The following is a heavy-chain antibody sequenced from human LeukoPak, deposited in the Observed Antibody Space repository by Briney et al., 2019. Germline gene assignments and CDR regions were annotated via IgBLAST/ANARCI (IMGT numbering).Heavy chain of an antibody. CDR1: GFTFSSYW. V-gene: IGHV3-7*01. CDR2: IKKDGSEK. Sequence: GGSLRLSCAASGFTFSSYWMSWVRQAPGKGLEWVANIKKDGSEKYYVDSVKGRFTISRDNAKTSLYLQMNSLRAEDTAVYCCARDLSGVTGYTYGRGIGYWGQGTLVTVSS. D-gene: IGHD5-18*01. J-gene: IGHJ4*02. CDR3: ARDLSGVTGYTYGRGIGY.